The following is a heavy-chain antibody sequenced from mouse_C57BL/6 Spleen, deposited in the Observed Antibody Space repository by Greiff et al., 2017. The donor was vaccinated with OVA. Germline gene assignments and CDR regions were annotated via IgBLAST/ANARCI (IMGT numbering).Heavy chain of an antibody. CDR3: ARRADYYGSSYEIDY. CDR1: GYTFTSYG. V-gene: IGHV1-81*01. Sequence: QVQLKQSGAELARPGASVKLSCKASGYTFTSYGISWVKQRTGQGLAWIGEIYPRSGNTYYNEKFKGKATLTADKSSSTAYMELRSLTSEDSAVYFCARRADYYGSSYEIDYWGQGTTLTVSS. CDR2: IYPRSGNT. J-gene: IGHJ2*01. D-gene: IGHD1-1*01.